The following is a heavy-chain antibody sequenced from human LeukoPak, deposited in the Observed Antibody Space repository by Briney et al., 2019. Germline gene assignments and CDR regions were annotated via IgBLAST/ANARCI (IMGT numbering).Heavy chain of an antibody. V-gene: IGHV3-30*01. J-gene: IGHJ4*02. CDR1: GFTFSSYA. D-gene: IGHD2-2*01. Sequence: PGGSLRLSRAASGFTFSSYAMHWVRQAPGKGLEGVAVISYDGSNKYYADSVKGRFTISRDNSKNTFYLQMNSLRAEDTAVYYCARESQLLYFDYWGQGTLVTVSS. CDR2: ISYDGSNK. CDR3: ARESQLLYFDY.